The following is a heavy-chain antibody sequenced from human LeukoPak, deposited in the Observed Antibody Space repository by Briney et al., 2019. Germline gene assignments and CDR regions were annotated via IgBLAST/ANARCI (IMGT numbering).Heavy chain of an antibody. CDR2: IYYSGST. V-gene: IGHV4-39*01. CDR3: ARVKGRITMIVVPKGTFDI. CDR1: GGSISSSSYY. D-gene: IGHD3-22*01. Sequence: SETLSLTCTVSGGSISSSSYYWGWIRQPPGKGLEWIGSIYYSGSTYYNPSLKSRVTISVDTSKNQFSLKLSSVTAADTAVYYCARVKGRITMIVVPKGTFDIWGQGTMVTVSS. J-gene: IGHJ3*02.